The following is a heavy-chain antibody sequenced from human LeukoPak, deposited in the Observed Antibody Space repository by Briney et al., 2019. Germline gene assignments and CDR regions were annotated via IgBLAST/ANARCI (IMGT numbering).Heavy chain of an antibody. CDR3: AKDWHILTGRNCFDP. V-gene: IGHV1-2*02. CDR2: INPNNGDT. Sequence: ASVKVSCKASGYTFTGYYMHWVRQAPGQGLEWMGWINPNNGDTNYAQKFQGRVTMSADTSTSTAYMELRSLRFDDTAIYYCAKDWHILTGRNCFDPWGQGTLVTVSS. J-gene: IGHJ5*02. CDR1: GYTFTGYY. D-gene: IGHD3-9*01.